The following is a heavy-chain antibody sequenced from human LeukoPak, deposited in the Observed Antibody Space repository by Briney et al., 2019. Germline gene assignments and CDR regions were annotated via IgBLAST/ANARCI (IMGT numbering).Heavy chain of an antibody. CDR3: AKVLASYYYYYMDV. Sequence: GGSLRLSCAASGFTFSSYAMSWVRQAPGKGLERVSAISGSGGSTYYADSVKGRFTISRDNSKNTLYLQMNSLRAEDTAVYYCAKVLASYYYYYMDVWGKGTTVTVSS. CDR1: GFTFSSYA. V-gene: IGHV3-23*01. J-gene: IGHJ6*03. CDR2: ISGSGGST.